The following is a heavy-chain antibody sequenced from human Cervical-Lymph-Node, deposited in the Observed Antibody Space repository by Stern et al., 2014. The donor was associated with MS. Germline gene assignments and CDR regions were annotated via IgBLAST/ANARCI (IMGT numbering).Heavy chain of an antibody. Sequence: EVQLVESGAEVKKPGESLTISCEVSGYRFTNNWIGWVRQMPGKGLEWMGIIYPRASETRYTPSFQGQGTLLVDESNSTPYLQWSSLKASDTAIYYCARRGHGYMGIDYWGQGTLVTVSS. J-gene: IGHJ4*02. CDR1: GYRFTNNW. D-gene: IGHD1-1*01. CDR3: ARRGHGYMGIDY. CDR2: IYPRASET. V-gene: IGHV5-51*03.